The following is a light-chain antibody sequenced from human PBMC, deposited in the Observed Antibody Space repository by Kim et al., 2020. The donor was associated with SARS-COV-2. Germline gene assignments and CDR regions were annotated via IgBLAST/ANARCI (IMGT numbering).Light chain of an antibody. J-gene: IGLJ1*01. Sequence: QSLTISCTGTSSDVGGYNYVPWYQQHPGKAPKLMIYDVSNRPSGVSNRFSGSKSGNTASLTISGLQAEDEADYYCSSYTSSSTPYVFGTGTKVTVL. V-gene: IGLV2-14*03. CDR1: SSDVGGYNY. CDR3: SSYTSSSTPYV. CDR2: DVS.